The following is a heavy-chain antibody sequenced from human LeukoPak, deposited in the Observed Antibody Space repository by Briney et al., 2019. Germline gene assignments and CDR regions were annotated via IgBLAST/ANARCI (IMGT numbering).Heavy chain of an antibody. V-gene: IGHV3-30-3*01. CDR2: ISYDGSNK. CDR1: GFTFSSYA. Sequence: GGSLRLSCAASGFTFSSYAMHWVRQAPGKGLEWVAVISYDGSNKYYADSVKGRFTIPRGNSKNTLYLQMNSLRAEDTAVYYCARDFGHDWGQGTLVTVSS. CDR3: ARDFGHD. J-gene: IGHJ4*02. D-gene: IGHD3-10*01.